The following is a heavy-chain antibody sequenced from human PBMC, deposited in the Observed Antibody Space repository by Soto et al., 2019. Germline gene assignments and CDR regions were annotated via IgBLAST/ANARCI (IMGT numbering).Heavy chain of an antibody. D-gene: IGHD3-3*01. Sequence: PSETLSLTCAVSGYSISSGYYWGWIRQPPGKGLEWIGSIYHSGRTCYTPSLKSRVTISVDTSKNQFSLKMSSVKAADTDVYYCAGSILRFLEWSSDAFDIWGPGEMVT. CDR1: GYSISSGYY. CDR2: IYHSGRT. J-gene: IGHJ3*02. V-gene: IGHV4-38-2*01. CDR3: AGSILRFLEWSSDAFDI.